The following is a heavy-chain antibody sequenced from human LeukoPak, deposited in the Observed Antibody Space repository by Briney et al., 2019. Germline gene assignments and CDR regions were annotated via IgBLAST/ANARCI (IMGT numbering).Heavy chain of an antibody. CDR3: ASDLGYCSGGSCYI. CDR1: GYTFTSYG. J-gene: IGHJ4*02. Sequence: GASVKVSCKASGYTFTSYGISWVRQAPGQGLEWMGWISAYNGNTNYAQKLQGRVTMTTDTSTSTAYMELRSLGSDDTAVYYCASDLGYCSGGSCYIWGQGTLVTVSS. D-gene: IGHD2-15*01. CDR2: ISAYNGNT. V-gene: IGHV1-18*01.